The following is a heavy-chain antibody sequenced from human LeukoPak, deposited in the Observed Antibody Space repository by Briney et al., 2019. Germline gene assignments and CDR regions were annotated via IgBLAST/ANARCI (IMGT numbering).Heavy chain of an antibody. D-gene: IGHD2-2*01. Sequence: QTLSLTCAISGDSVSSNSVTWNWVRQSPSRGLEWPGRTYYWSTWYNDYAVSVRGRITVNPATSKNQFSLHLNSVTPEDTAVYYCARRLTQYDCFDPWGQGILVTVSS. CDR2: TYYWSTWYN. CDR1: GDSVSSNSVT. CDR3: ARRLTQYDCFDP. V-gene: IGHV6-1*01. J-gene: IGHJ5*02.